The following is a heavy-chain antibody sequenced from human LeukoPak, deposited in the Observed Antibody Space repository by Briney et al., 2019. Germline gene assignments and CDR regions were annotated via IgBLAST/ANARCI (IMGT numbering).Heavy chain of an antibody. CDR1: GFSFNTYG. V-gene: IGHV3-21*06. CDR3: SRDRLGGLDL. Sequence: GGSLRLSCAAFGFSFNTYGMHWVRQAPGQGLEWVSSISTMSNYIFYGDSVKGRFTISRDNAKNSVYLQMNSLRPDDTAVYYCSRDRLGGLDLWGQGTLVTVSS. CDR2: ISTMSNYI. D-gene: IGHD5-12*01. J-gene: IGHJ5*02.